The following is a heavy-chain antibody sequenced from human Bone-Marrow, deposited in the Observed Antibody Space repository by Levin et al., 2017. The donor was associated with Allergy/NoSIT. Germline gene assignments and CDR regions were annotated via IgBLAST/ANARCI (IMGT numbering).Heavy chain of an antibody. J-gene: IGHJ4*02. V-gene: IGHV3-30*18. CDR2: ISSDGRNQ. CDR3: AKVQHRDSEATDY. D-gene: IGHD2-21*02. Sequence: AGESLKISCAASGFTFSTYGMHWVRQAPGKGLEWVAVISSDGRNQYYAASVKGRFAISRDNSKNTVYLQMNSLRREDAAVYYCAKVQHRDSEATDYWGQGTLVTVSS. CDR1: GFTFSTYG.